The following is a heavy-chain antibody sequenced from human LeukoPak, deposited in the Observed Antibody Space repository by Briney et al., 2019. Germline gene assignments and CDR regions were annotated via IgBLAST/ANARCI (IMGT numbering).Heavy chain of an antibody. CDR2: INQDGSEN. Sequence: PGGSLRLSCAASGFTFSDFWMGWVRQAPGKGLEWVANINQDGSENYYVDSVKGRFTISRDNAKNSPYLQMNSLRAEDTAVYYCTKGRSNHYWGQGTLVTVST. CDR1: GFTFSDFW. D-gene: IGHD3-10*01. J-gene: IGHJ4*02. CDR3: TKGRSNHY. V-gene: IGHV3-7*01.